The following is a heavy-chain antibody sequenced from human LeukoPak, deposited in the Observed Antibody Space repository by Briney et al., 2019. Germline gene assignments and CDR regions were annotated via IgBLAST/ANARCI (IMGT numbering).Heavy chain of an antibody. CDR3: ARPHRVRGYDSTPTPYYMDV. CDR2: IYYSGST. CDR1: GGSISSSSYY. Sequence: PSETLSLTCTVSGGSISSSSYYWGWIRQPPGKGLEWIGSIYYSGSTYYNPSLKSRVTISVDTSKNQFSLKLSSVTAADTAVYYCARPHRVRGYDSTPTPYYMDVWGKGTTVTVSS. V-gene: IGHV4-39*01. J-gene: IGHJ6*03. D-gene: IGHD3-22*01.